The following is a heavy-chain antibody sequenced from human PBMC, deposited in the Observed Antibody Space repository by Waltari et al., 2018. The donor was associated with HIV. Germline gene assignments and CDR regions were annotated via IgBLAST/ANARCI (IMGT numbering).Heavy chain of an antibody. CDR3: ARHPTPFTGYNSFDY. Sequence: QAQLVESGGGVVQPGRSLRPSCAASGFTLRSYGMHGVRQAPGKGLDWGAVIWFGGVNKYYADSVKGRFTISRDNSKNTLYLQMNSLRAEDTAVYYCARHPTPFTGYNSFDYWGQGTLVTVSS. D-gene: IGHD5-12*01. CDR2: IWFGGVNK. J-gene: IGHJ4*02. CDR1: GFTLRSYG. V-gene: IGHV3-33*01.